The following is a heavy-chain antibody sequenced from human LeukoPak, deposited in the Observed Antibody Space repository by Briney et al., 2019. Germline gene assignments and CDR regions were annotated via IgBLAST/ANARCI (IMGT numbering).Heavy chain of an antibody. CDR2: INPNSGGT. D-gene: IGHD3-3*01. V-gene: IGHV1-2*02. Sequence: ASVKVSCKASGYTFTGYYMHWVRQAPGQGLEWMGWINPNSGGTNYAQKFQGRVTMTRDTSISTAYMELSRLRSDDTAVYYCAREGGYDFWSARYYYMDVWGKGTTVTASS. CDR3: AREGGYDFWSARYYYMDV. CDR1: GYTFTGYY. J-gene: IGHJ6*03.